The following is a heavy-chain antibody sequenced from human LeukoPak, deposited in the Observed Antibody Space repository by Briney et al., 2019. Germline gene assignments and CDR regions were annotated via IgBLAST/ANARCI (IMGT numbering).Heavy chain of an antibody. CDR3: AREKWKQGPIDY. V-gene: IGHV4-59*01. Sequence: PSETLSLTCTVSGGSITSYCWSWIRQPPGKGLEWIGYIYYSGSTNYNPSLKSRVTISVDTSKNQFSLKLSSVTAADTAVYYCAREKWKQGPIDYWGQGTLVTVSS. CDR1: GGSITSYC. D-gene: IGHD1-26*01. CDR2: IYYSGST. J-gene: IGHJ4*02.